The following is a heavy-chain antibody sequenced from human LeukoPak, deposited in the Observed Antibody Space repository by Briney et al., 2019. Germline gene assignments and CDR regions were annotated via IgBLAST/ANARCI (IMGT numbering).Heavy chain of an antibody. CDR3: ARGRITGSHDWFDP. D-gene: IGHD1-20*01. V-gene: IGHV1-8*03. CDR2: MNPNNGNT. Sequence: ASVKVSCKASGYTCTRYDMNWVRQATGQGLEWMGWMNPNNGNTGYTQKFQGRVTITRNTSISTAYMELSSLRSEDTAVYYCARGRITGSHDWFDPWGQGTLVTVSS. J-gene: IGHJ5*02. CDR1: GYTCTRYD.